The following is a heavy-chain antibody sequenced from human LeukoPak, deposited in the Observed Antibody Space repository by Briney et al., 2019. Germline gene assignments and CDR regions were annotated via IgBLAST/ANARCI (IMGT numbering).Heavy chain of an antibody. V-gene: IGHV1-69*04. CDR3: ASGYYYPFDY. CDR2: TIPILALA. D-gene: IGHD3-22*01. CDR1: GGTFSSYA. Sequence: GASVKVSCKASGGTFSSYAISWVRQAPGQGLEWMGRTIPILALANYAQKFQDRVTITADKSTSTAYMELSSLRSEDTAVYYCASGYYYPFDYWGQGTLVTVSS. J-gene: IGHJ4*02.